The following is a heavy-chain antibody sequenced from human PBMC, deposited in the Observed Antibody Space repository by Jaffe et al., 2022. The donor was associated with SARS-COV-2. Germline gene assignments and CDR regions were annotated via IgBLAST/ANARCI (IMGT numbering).Heavy chain of an antibody. CDR2: IGTAGDT. J-gene: IGHJ6*03. Sequence: EVQLVESGGGLVQPGGSLRLSCAASGFTFSSYDMHWVRQATGKGLEWVSAIGTAGDTYYPGSVKGRFTISRENAKNSLYLQMNSLRAGDTAVYYCARGPPRISHYQYYYYMDVWGKGTTVTVSS. V-gene: IGHV3-13*01. D-gene: IGHD1-20*01. CDR3: ARGPPRISHYQYYYYMDV. CDR1: GFTFSSYD.